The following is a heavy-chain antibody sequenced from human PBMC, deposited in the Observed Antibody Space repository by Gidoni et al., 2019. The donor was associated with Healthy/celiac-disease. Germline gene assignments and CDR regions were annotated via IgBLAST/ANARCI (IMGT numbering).Heavy chain of an antibody. J-gene: IGHJ6*02. CDR2: SRSSSSTI. CDR1: GFTFSNYS. V-gene: IGHV3-48*02. CDR3: AGTLPRNYYGMDV. Sequence: EVQLVESGGGLVQPGGSLRLSCAASGFTFSNYSRNWVRQAPGKGLEWVSYSRSSSSTIYYADSVKGRFTISRDNAKNSLYLQMNSLRDEDTAVYYCAGTLPRNYYGMDVWGQGTTVTVSS. D-gene: IGHD1-1*01.